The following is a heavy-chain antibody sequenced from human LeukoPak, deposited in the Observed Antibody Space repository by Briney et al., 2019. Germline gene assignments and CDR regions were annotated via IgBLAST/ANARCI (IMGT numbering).Heavy chain of an antibody. J-gene: IGHJ3*02. D-gene: IGHD3-3*01. Sequence: PSETLSLTCTVSGGSISSYYWSWIRQPPGKGLEWIGYIYDSGSTNYNPSLKSRVTISVDTSKNQFSLKLSSVTAADTAVYYCAGGGFLEWSRRAFDIWGQGTMVTVSS. V-gene: IGHV4-59*01. CDR1: GGSISSYY. CDR3: AGGGFLEWSRRAFDI. CDR2: IYDSGST.